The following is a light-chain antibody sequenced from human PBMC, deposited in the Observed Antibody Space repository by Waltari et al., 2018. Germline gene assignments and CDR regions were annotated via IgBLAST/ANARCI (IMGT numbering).Light chain of an antibody. Sequence: QSALTQPPSVAGSPGQSVTISCSGTGNDIGSSNRVSWYQQSPGTAPRLMIYEVKSRPSGVPDLFSGSKSGNTASLTISGLQAEDEADYYCSSYTTSTTQVFGTGTKVTVL. CDR3: SSYTTSTTQV. J-gene: IGLJ1*01. V-gene: IGLV2-18*02. CDR2: EVK. CDR1: GNDIGSSNR.